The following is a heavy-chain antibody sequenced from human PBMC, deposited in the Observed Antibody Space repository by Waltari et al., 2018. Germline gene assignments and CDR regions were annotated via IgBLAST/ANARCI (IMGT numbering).Heavy chain of an antibody. CDR1: VYSFTSYW. CDR3: ARPAQGFGGFDY. J-gene: IGHJ4*02. CDR2: IYPGYSDT. Sequence: EVQLVQSGAEVKKPGESLKISCKGSVYSFTSYWIGWVRPMPGKGLGGLGLIYPGYSDTSYSPSFQGQVTISADKSISTAYLQWSSLKASDTAMYYCARPAQGFGGFDYWGQGTLVTVSS. V-gene: IGHV5-51*01. D-gene: IGHD3-10*01.